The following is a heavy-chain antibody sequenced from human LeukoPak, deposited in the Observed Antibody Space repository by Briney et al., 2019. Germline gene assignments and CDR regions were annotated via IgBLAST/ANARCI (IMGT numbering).Heavy chain of an antibody. CDR1: GFTVSSNY. CDR2: IQHDGSNQ. Sequence: GGSLRLSCAASGFTVSSNYMSWVRQAPGKGLEWVAYIQHDGSNQQYADSVKGRFSISRDTSKNMLYLQMNSLRAEDTAVYYCADVDGWYEGYFQHWGQGTLVTVSS. J-gene: IGHJ1*01. D-gene: IGHD6-19*01. CDR3: ADVDGWYEGYFQH. V-gene: IGHV3-30*02.